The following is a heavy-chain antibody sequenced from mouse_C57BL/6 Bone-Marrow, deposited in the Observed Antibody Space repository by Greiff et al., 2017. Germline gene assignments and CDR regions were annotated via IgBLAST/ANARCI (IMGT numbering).Heavy chain of an antibody. J-gene: IGHJ4*01. Sequence: EVMLVESGGGLVKPGGSLTLSCAASGFTFSSYAMSWVRQTPETRLEWVASISDGGSYTYYPDNVKGRFTIYRANAKNNLYMQMSHLKSEDTAMYYGARDVVYYYGSSEAMEYWGQGTSVTASS. D-gene: IGHD1-1*01. V-gene: IGHV5-4*01. CDR3: ARDVVYYYGSSEAMEY. CDR1: GFTFSSYA. CDR2: ISDGGSYT.